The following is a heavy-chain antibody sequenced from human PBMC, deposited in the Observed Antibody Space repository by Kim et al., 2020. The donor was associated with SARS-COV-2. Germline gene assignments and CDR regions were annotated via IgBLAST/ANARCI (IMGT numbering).Heavy chain of an antibody. V-gene: IGHV1-24*01. CDR3: ATVRVQVVGERYFDH. D-gene: IGHD2-2*01. Sequence: AQKFQGRVTMHEDTSTHTAYMELRSLRSEDTAMYYCATVRVQVVGERYFDHWGQGTLVTVSS. J-gene: IGHJ4*02.